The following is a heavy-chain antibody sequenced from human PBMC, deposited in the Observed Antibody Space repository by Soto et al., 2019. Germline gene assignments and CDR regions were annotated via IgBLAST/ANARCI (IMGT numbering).Heavy chain of an antibody. J-gene: IGHJ4*02. D-gene: IGHD2-2*01. CDR1: GYNFPGNY. CDR2: INPTTGGT. CDR3: ARGYCSSSGCSHYFDY. Sequence: QVQLVQSGAEVKKPGASVKVSCKASGYNFPGNYIHWVRQAPGQGLEWMALINPTTGGTSYAQKFQGKVTVTWDTSISTAYMELGRLTSDDTAIYYCARGYCSSSGCSHYFDYWGQGTLVTVSS. V-gene: IGHV1-2*02.